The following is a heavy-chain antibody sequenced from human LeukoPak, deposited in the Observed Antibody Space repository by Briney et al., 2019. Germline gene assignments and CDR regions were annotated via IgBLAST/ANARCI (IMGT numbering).Heavy chain of an antibody. CDR1: GIAFDKNA. CDR2: ISHSGGAT. J-gene: IGHJ4*02. D-gene: IGHD3-10*01. Sequence: GGSLRLSCAAFGIAFDKNAMSWVRQAPGKGLEWVSTISHSGGATHYADSVKGRFTISRDNSKNTVSLQMSSLRVEDTAVYYCAREREETYGSGSYTFDHWGQGTLVTVSS. CDR3: AREREETYGSGSYTFDH. V-gene: IGHV3-23*01.